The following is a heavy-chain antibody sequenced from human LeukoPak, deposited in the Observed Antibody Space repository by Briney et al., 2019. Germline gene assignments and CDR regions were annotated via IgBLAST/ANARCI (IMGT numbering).Heavy chain of an antibody. CDR2: INHSGST. V-gene: IGHV4-39*07. D-gene: IGHD2-2*01. Sequence: PSETLSLTCTVSGGSVSSDSYYWSWIRQPPGRGLEWIGKINHSGSTNYNPSLKSRVTISVDTSKNQFSLKLSSVTAADTAVYYCARYGGNVVVPAVLDYWGQGTLVTVSS. CDR1: GGSVSSDSYY. CDR3: ARYGGNVVVPAVLDY. J-gene: IGHJ4*02.